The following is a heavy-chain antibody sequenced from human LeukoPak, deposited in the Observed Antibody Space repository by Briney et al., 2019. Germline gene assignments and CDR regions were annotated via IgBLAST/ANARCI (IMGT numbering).Heavy chain of an antibody. CDR2: INHSGST. J-gene: IGHJ6*02. CDR3: ARGGLPFTIFGVVINYGMDV. Sequence: SETLSLTGAVYGGSFSGYYWSWIRQPPGKGLEWIGEINHSGSTNYNPSLKSRVTISVDTSKNQFSLKLSSVTAADTAVYYCARGGLPFTIFGVVINYGMDVWGQGTTVTVSS. D-gene: IGHD3-3*01. CDR1: GGSFSGYY. V-gene: IGHV4-34*01.